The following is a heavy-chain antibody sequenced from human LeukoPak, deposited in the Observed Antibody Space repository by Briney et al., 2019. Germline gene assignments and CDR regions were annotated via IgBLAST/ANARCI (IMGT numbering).Heavy chain of an antibody. J-gene: IGHJ3*02. D-gene: IGHD3-9*01. CDR1: GYTFSNYC. V-gene: IGHV1-46*01. CDR2: LNPTYDIP. Sequence: ASVKVSCKASGYTFSNYCMHWVRQAPGQGLEWMGILNPTYDIPIYAQKFEGRVTMTRDMSTSTVYMELSSLTSDDTAVYFCAKDPRNILTGDYDDFDIWAKGQWSSSLQ. CDR3: AKDPRNILTGDYDDFDI.